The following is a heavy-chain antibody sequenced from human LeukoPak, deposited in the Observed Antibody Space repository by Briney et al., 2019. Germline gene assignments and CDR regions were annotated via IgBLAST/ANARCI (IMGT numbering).Heavy chain of an antibody. D-gene: IGHD2-2*02. J-gene: IGHJ4*02. CDR3: ARDCSSTICYTLPSFAHDS. V-gene: IGHV3-30*02. CDR1: EFSFNNFA. Sequence: GGSLRLSCAASEFSFNNFAMYWVRQAPGKGLEWVAFIRYDGTKKYHADSVKGRFTISRDNTKNTLYLQVNSLRTDDTALYYCARDCSSTICYTLPSFAHDSWGQGTLVTVSS. CDR2: IRYDGTKK.